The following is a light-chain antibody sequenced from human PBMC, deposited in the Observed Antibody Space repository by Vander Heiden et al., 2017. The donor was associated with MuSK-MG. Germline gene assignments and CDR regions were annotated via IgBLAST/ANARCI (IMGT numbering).Light chain of an antibody. CDR3: QQYNSYSRT. CDR1: QCLSRW. CDR2: KAS. Sequence: SPSTLTASVGDRVTITCRSCQCLSRWLAWSQQKPGKAPNLLLYKASSLESVVPPRFRGSGSGTEFTLTLSTLQTDDFATYYCQQYNSYSRTFGQGTKVEIK. V-gene: IGKV1-5*03. J-gene: IGKJ1*01.